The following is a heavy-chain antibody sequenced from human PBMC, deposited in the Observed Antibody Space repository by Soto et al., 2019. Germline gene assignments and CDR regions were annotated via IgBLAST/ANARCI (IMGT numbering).Heavy chain of an antibody. Sequence: GASVKVSCKASGYTFTSYAMHWVRQAPGQRLEWMGWINAGNGNTKYSQKFQGRVTITRDTSASTAYMELSSLRSGDTAVYYCARSVVVVKAADYWSRGTRVTVSS. J-gene: IGHJ4*02. CDR3: ARSVVVVKAADY. CDR1: GYTFTSYA. D-gene: IGHD2-21*01. V-gene: IGHV1-3*01. CDR2: INAGNGNT.